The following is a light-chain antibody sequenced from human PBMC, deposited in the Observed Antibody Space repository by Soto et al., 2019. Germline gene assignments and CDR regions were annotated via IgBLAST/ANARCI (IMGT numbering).Light chain of an antibody. Sequence: EIVMTQSPATLSVSPGDRATLSCRASESVRSLLAWYQQKPGQAPRLLIYDASARATGIPARFRGSGSGMEFTLTISSLQSEDFAVYYCQQYNYWPFTFGPGTKVDIK. CDR2: DAS. V-gene: IGKV3-15*01. J-gene: IGKJ3*01. CDR3: QQYNYWPFT. CDR1: ESVRSL.